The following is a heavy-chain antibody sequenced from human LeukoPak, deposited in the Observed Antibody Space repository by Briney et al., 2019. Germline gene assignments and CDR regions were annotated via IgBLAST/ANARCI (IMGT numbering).Heavy chain of an antibody. CDR2: ISGSGGST. Sequence: GGSLRLSCAASGFTFSSYAMNWVRQAPGKGLEWVSAISGSGGSTYYADSVKGRFTISRDNSKNTLYLQMNSLRAEDTAVYYCAKNTRKISTSFYGMDVWGQGTTVTVSS. D-gene: IGHD2-2*01. V-gene: IGHV3-23*01. CDR3: AKNTRKISTSFYGMDV. CDR1: GFTFSSYA. J-gene: IGHJ6*02.